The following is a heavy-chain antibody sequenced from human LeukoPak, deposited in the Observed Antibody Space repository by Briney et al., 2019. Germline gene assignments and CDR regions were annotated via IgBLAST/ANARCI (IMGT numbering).Heavy chain of an antibody. CDR3: AKSYFDYSTYYSYYFNL. D-gene: IGHD4-11*01. CDR1: GGSISGGY. CDR2: VYTSGST. Sequence: SETLSFTCTVSGGSISGGYWSWIRQPPGRGLEWIGYVYTSGSTNYNPSLKSRVTISVDTSKSQFALKLSSVTAADTAVYYCAKSYFDYSTYYSYYFNLWGQGALVTVSS. V-gene: IGHV4-4*09. J-gene: IGHJ4*02.